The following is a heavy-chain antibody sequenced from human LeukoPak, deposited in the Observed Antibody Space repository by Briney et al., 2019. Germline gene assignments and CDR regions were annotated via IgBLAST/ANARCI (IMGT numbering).Heavy chain of an antibody. Sequence: ASVKVSCKASGYTFTSYAMNWVRQAPGQGLEWMGWINTNTGNPTYAQGFTGRFVFSLDTSVTTAYLQISSLKAEDTAVYYCARVVRGSSGYRYYFDYWGQGTLVTVSS. V-gene: IGHV7-4-1*02. CDR1: GYTFTSYA. CDR2: INTNTGNP. D-gene: IGHD3-22*01. J-gene: IGHJ4*02. CDR3: ARVVRGSSGYRYYFDY.